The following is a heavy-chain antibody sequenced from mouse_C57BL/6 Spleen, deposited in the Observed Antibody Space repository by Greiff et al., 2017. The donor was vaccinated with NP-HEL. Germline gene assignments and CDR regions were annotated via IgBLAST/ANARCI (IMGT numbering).Heavy chain of an antibody. V-gene: IGHV5-9-1*02. J-gene: IGHJ4*01. CDR1: GFTFSSYA. Sequence: EVKLVESGEGLVKPGGSLKLSCAASGFTFSSYAMSWVRQTPEKRLEWVAYISSGGDYIYYADTVKGRFTISRENARNTLYLQMSSLKSEDTAMYYCTRDRNYDGDYAMDYWGQGTSVTVSS. CDR2: ISSGGDYI. CDR3: TRDRNYDGDYAMDY. D-gene: IGHD2-1*01.